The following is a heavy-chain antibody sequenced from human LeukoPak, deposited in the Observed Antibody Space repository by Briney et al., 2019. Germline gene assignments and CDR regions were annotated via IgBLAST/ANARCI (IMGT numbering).Heavy chain of an antibody. Sequence: GGSLRLSCTASGFTFGDYAMSWFRQAPGKGLEWVGFIRSKDYGGTIEYAASVKGRFTISRDNAKNSLYLQMNSLRAEGTALYYCARGGLGNWFDPWGQGTLVTVSS. CDR1: GFTFGDYA. CDR2: IRSKDYGGTI. J-gene: IGHJ5*02. V-gene: IGHV3-49*03. CDR3: ARGGLGNWFDP.